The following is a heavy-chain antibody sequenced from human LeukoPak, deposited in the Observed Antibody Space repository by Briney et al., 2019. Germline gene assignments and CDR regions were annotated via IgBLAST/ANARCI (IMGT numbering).Heavy chain of an antibody. CDR3: AKNTPYGSGWAGWFGP. CDR2: ITIGGST. J-gene: IGHJ5*02. Sequence: ETLSLTCTVSGGSISSSSYYWGWIRQPPGKGLEWVSSITIGGSTHYADSVKGRFTISRDNSKNTLYLQMNSLRAEDTATYYCAKNTPYGSGWAGWFGPWGQGTLVTVSS. D-gene: IGHD6-19*01. CDR1: GGSISSSSYY. V-gene: IGHV3-53*01.